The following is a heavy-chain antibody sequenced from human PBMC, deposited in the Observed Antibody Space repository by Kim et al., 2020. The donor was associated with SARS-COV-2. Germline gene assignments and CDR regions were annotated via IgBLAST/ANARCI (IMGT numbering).Heavy chain of an antibody. V-gene: IGHV1-46*01. D-gene: IGHD3-9*01. CDR2: INPSGGST. Sequence: ASVKVSCKASGYTFTSYYMHWVRQAPGQGLEWMGIINPSGGSTSYAQKFQGRVTMTRDTSTSTVYMELSSLRSEDTAVYYCARDSPRYYDILTGYGMDVWGQGTTVTVSS. CDR1: GYTFTSYY. CDR3: ARDSPRYYDILTGYGMDV. J-gene: IGHJ6*02.